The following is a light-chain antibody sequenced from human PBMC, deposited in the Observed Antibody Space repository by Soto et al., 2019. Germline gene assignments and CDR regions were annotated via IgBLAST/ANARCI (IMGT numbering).Light chain of an antibody. V-gene: IGKV3-20*01. Sequence: ETVLTQSPGTLSLSPGERATLACRASQNVYSTYLAWYQQKPGQTPRLLIFGSSRRTTGTPDRFSGGGSGTDFTLTISRLEPEDFAVYYCFQYGSSPATFGQGTKLEIK. CDR2: GSS. CDR1: QNVYSTY. CDR3: FQYGSSPAT. J-gene: IGKJ2*01.